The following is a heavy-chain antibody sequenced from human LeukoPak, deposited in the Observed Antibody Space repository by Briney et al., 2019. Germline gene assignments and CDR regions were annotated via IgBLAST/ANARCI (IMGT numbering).Heavy chain of an antibody. J-gene: IGHJ4*02. Sequence: PSETLSLTCTVSGGSISSSSYYWGWIRQPPGKGLEWIGYIYYSGSTYYNPSLKSRVTISVDTSKNQFSLKLSSVTAADTAVYYCARREDGRYTIDYWGQGTLVTVSS. V-gene: IGHV4-39*01. CDR3: ARREDGRYTIDY. CDR1: GGSISSSSYY. CDR2: IYYSGST. D-gene: IGHD5-24*01.